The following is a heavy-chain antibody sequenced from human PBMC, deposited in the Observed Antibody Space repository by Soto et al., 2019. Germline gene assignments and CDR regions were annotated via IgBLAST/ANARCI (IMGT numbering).Heavy chain of an antibody. CDR1: GFTFSSYW. CDR2: IKQDGSEK. D-gene: IGHD4-17*01. Sequence: EVQLVESGGGLVQPGGSLRLSCAASGFTFSSYWMSWVRQAPGKGLEWVANIKQDGSEKYYVDSVKGRFTISRDNAKNSLYMQMTSLRAGDTAVYYCARDHASTTIPNYWGQGILVTVSS. J-gene: IGHJ4*02. CDR3: ARDHASTTIPNY. V-gene: IGHV3-7*04.